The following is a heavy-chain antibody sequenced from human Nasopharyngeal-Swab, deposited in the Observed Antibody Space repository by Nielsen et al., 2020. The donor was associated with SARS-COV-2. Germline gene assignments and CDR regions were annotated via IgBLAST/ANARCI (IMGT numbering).Heavy chain of an antibody. CDR1: GGTFSSYA. Sequence: SVKVSCKASGGTFSSYAISWVRQAPGQGLEWMGRIIPILGIANYAQKFQGRVTITADKSTSTAYMELSSLRSEDTAVYYCARYYSNYHFCYFDLWGRGTLVTVSS. D-gene: IGHD4-11*01. CDR3: ARYYSNYHFCYFDL. J-gene: IGHJ2*01. CDR2: IIPILGIA. V-gene: IGHV1-69*10.